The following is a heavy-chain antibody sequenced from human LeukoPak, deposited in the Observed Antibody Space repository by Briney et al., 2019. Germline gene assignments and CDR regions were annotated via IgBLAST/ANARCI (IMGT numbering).Heavy chain of an antibody. V-gene: IGHV4-34*01. CDR1: GGSFSGYY. Sequence: PSETLSLTCAVYGGSFSGYYWSWIRQPPGKGLEWIGEINHSGSTNYNPSLKSRVTISVDTSKNQFSLKLSSVTAADTAVYYCARSYGDYDYYDYWGQGTLVTVSS. CDR2: INHSGST. CDR3: ARSYGDYDYYDY. J-gene: IGHJ4*02. D-gene: IGHD4-17*01.